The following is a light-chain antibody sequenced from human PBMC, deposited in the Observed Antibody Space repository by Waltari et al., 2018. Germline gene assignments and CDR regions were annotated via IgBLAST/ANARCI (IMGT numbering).Light chain of an antibody. CDR2: DVS. CDR1: SSDVGGYNY. Sequence: QSALTQPRSVSGSPGQSVTISCTGTSSDVGGYNYVSWYQQHPGKAPKLMIYDVSKRPSVVPDRFSGSKSGNTASLTISGLQAEDEADYYCCSYAGSYTFDVVFGGETKLTVL. V-gene: IGLV2-11*01. CDR3: CSYAGSYTFDVV. J-gene: IGLJ2*01.